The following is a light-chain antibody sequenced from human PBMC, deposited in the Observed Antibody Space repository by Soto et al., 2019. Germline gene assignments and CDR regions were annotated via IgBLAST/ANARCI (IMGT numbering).Light chain of an antibody. CDR1: QSISSY. J-gene: IGKJ5*01. CDR2: AAS. V-gene: IGKV1-39*01. CDR3: QQSYSTTIT. Sequence: DIPMTKSPSSLSASVGYRVTINCRASQSISSYLNWYQQKQGKAPKLLIYAASSLQSGVPSRFSGSGYGTDFNLTISSLQPEDFATYYCQQSYSTTITFGQGTRLEIK.